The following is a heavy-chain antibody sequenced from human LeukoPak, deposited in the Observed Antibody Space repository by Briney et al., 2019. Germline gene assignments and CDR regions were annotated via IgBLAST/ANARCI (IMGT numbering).Heavy chain of an antibody. J-gene: IGHJ4*02. CDR2: IYHSGAT. D-gene: IGHD3-10*01. CDR3: ASSYGSGSYYKRTRFDY. V-gene: IGHV4-39*07. Sequence: PSETLSLTCTVSGGSIISSSYNWAWVRQPPGKGLEWIATIYHSGATYYNPSLKSRVAISVDTSKNQFSLKLSSVTAADTAVYYCASSYGSGSYYKRTRFDYWGQGTLVTVSS. CDR1: GGSIISSSYN.